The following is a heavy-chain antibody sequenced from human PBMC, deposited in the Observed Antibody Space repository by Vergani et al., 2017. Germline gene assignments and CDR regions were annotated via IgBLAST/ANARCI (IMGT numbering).Heavy chain of an antibody. D-gene: IGHD3-10*01. J-gene: IGHJ6*02. V-gene: IGHV3-23*01. CDR1: GYTFSTYA. Sequence: EVQLLESGGGSVQPGGSLRLSCTASGYTFSTYAMSWVRQAPGKGLEWVSAISGSGGTTYYADSVKGRFTMSRDNSKNTLYLQMNSLRAEDTAVYYCVKGITMVRGLINYYYYGLDVWGQGTTVTVSS. CDR3: VKGITMVRGLINYYYYGLDV. CDR2: ISGSGGTT.